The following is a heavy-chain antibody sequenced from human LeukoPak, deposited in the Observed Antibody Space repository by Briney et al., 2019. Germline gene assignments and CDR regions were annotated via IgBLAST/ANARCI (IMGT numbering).Heavy chain of an antibody. CDR2: ISASGGST. D-gene: IGHD6-6*01. CDR1: GFTFSSSA. Sequence: GGSLRLSCAASGFTFSSSAMSWVRQVPGKGLEWVSGISASGGSTYYADSVRGRFTISRDNSKNTLYVQMNSLRDEDTAVYYCAKGRGAAHSSYYYGMDVWGQGTTVTVSS. J-gene: IGHJ6*02. CDR3: AKGRGAAHSSYYYGMDV. V-gene: IGHV3-23*01.